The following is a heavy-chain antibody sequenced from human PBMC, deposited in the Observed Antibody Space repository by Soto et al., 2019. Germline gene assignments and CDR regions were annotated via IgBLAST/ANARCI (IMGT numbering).Heavy chain of an antibody. Sequence: GGALRLSCAASGFTFSTYWMHWVRQAPGKGPVWVSHINIDGTGTTYADSVKGRFTISRDNAKNTLYLQMNSLRAEDTAVYYCARDKSITMVPDYWGQGTLVTVSS. V-gene: IGHV3-74*01. J-gene: IGHJ4*02. D-gene: IGHD3-10*01. CDR2: INIDGTGT. CDR3: ARDKSITMVPDY. CDR1: GFTFSTYW.